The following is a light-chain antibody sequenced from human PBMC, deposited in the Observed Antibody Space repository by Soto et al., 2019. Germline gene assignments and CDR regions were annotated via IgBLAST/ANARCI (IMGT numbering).Light chain of an antibody. V-gene: IGKV1-5*01. Sequence: DIPLTQSPPTLSASVGDRVTITCRASQSIRYYLAWYQQMPGKAPKHLIYGASSLQSGVPSRFSGSGSGTEFTLTISSLQPDDFATYFCQHHNSYSQTFGQGTKVEIK. J-gene: IGKJ1*01. CDR1: QSIRYY. CDR3: QHHNSYSQT. CDR2: GAS.